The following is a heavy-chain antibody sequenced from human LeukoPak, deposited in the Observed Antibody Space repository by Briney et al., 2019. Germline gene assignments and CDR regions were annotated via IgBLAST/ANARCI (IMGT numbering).Heavy chain of an antibody. CDR3: ARGLVDTALITRYYYYMDV. J-gene: IGHJ6*03. V-gene: IGHV1-18*01. CDR1: GYTFTSHV. CDR2: ISAHSGHT. D-gene: IGHD5-18*01. Sequence: ASVKVSCKAFGYTFTSHVINWVRQAPGQGLEWMGWISAHSGHTNYAQRFQGRVTMTTDTSTDTVHMELRSLRFDDTAVYYCARGLVDTALITRYYYYMDVWGKGTTVTVSS.